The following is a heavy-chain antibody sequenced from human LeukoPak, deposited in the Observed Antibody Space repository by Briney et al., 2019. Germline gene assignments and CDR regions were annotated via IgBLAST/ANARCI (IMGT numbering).Heavy chain of an antibody. CDR3: ARVRLRRQPAPYYFDY. CDR2: IIPIFGTA. CDR1: GGTFSSYA. Sequence: RASVKVSCKASGGTFSSYAISWVRQAPGQGLEWMGGIIPIFGTANYAQKFQGRVTITADESTSTAYMELSSLRSEDTAVYYCARVRLRRQPAPYYFDYWGQGTLVTVSS. V-gene: IGHV1-69*13. D-gene: IGHD5-18*01. J-gene: IGHJ4*02.